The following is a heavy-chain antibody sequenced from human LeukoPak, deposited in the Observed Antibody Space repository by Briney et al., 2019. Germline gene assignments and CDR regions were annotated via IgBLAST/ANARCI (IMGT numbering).Heavy chain of an antibody. CDR1: GFTFSRYA. Sequence: GGSLRLSCTASGFTFSRYALHWVRQGPGKGLQWVAVISHDGSKTDYVDSVKGRFTISRDNSKNTMYLQMNSLRTEDTAVYHCARVRSSYWYDSNGYYHYDAFDMWGQGTMVTVSS. CDR3: ARVRSSYWYDSNGYYHYDAFDM. D-gene: IGHD3-22*01. V-gene: IGHV3-30-3*01. CDR2: ISHDGSKT. J-gene: IGHJ3*02.